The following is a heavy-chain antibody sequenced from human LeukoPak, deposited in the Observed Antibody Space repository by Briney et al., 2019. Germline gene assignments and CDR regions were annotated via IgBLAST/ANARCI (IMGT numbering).Heavy chain of an antibody. CDR2: IYYRPTT. J-gene: IGHJ4*02. D-gene: IGHD1-1*01. Sequence: PSETLSLTCTVSGASIGSSLYFCGWFRQPPGKGLEWIGSIYYRPTTHYNPSLKSRGTISLDTSNNQFSLKLTSVTAADTAFYYCARGRNWNFQAYFDYWGLGSLVSVSS. CDR3: ARGRNWNFQAYFDY. V-gene: IGHV4-39*07. CDR1: GASIGSSLYF.